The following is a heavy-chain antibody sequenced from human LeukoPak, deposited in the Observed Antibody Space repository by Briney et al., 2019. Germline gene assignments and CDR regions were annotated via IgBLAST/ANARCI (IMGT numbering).Heavy chain of an antibody. CDR2: IYTSGST. CDR1: GGSISSGSYY. J-gene: IGHJ6*03. CDR3: AREAPHRIVVVVAPLYYYYYMDV. Sequence: SETLCLTCTVSGGSISSGSYYWSWIRQPAGKGLEWIGRIYTSGSTNYNPSLKSRVTISVDTSKNQFSLKLSSVTAADTAVYYCAREAPHRIVVVVAPLYYYYYMDVWGKGTTVTVSS. V-gene: IGHV4-61*02. D-gene: IGHD2-15*01.